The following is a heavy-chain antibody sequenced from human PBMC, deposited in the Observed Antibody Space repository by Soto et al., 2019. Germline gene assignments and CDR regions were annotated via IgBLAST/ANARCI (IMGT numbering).Heavy chain of an antibody. Sequence: GASVKVSCKPSGYTFTNYVIDWVRQAPGQGLEWMGWISPFNGHTKYAQKFQGRVTLTTDTSTSTAYMELTSLRFDDTAVYYCARDAGGGSYLAYWGQGTLVTVSS. CDR2: ISPFNGHT. CDR3: ARDAGGGSYLAY. D-gene: IGHD1-26*01. V-gene: IGHV1-18*01. CDR1: GYTFTNYV. J-gene: IGHJ4*02.